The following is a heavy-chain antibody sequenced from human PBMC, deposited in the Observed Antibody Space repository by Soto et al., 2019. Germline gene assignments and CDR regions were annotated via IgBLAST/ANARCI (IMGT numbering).Heavy chain of an antibody. J-gene: IGHJ3*02. V-gene: IGHV3-48*02. CDR2: IGSSSSPI. Sequence: GGSLRLSCAASGFTFSSFGMIWVRQAPGMGLDWVSYIGSSSSPIYYADSVKGRFTISRDNAKNSLYLQMNSLRDDDTAVYYCARDVDDILTGLSDAFDIWGQGTMVTVSS. D-gene: IGHD3-9*01. CDR1: GFTFSSFG. CDR3: ARDVDDILTGLSDAFDI.